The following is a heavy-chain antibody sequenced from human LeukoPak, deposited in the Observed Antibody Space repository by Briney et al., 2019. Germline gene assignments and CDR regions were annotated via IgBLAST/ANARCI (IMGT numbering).Heavy chain of an antibody. CDR2: INPNSGGT. CDR1: GYTFTGYY. J-gene: IGHJ4*02. Sequence: ASVKVSCKASGYTFTGYYMHWVRQAPGQGLEWMGWINPNSGGTNYAQKFQGRVTMTRDTSISTAYMELSRLRSDDTAVYYCARDRYYYDNSGSSQIDYWGQGTLVTVSS. V-gene: IGHV1-2*02. D-gene: IGHD3-22*01. CDR3: ARDRYYYDNSGSSQIDY.